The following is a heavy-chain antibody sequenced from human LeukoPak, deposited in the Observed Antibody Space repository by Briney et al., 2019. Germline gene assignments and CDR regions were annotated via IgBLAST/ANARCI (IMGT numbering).Heavy chain of an antibody. V-gene: IGHV3-7*01. CDR3: ASLYCSSTTCYDY. D-gene: IGHD2-2*01. Sequence: PGGSLRLSCAASGFTFSTYWMSWVRQAPGKGLEWVANMNQDGSEKYYVDSMKGRFTISRDNAKNSLYLQMNSLRAEDTAVYYCASLYCSSTTCYDYWGQGTLVTVSS. CDR2: MNQDGSEK. J-gene: IGHJ4*02. CDR1: GFTFSTYW.